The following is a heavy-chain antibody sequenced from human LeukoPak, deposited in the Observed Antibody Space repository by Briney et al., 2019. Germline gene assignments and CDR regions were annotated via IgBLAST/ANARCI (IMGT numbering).Heavy chain of an antibody. J-gene: IGHJ3*02. D-gene: IGHD1-26*01. CDR2: ISYDGCNK. V-gene: IGHV3-30*01. Sequence: GRSLRLSCAASGLTFSSYAMHWVRQAPGKGLEWVAVISYDGCNKYYADSVKGRFTISGDKSKNTLYLQMNSLRPEDTAFYYCARGPGPIAGAKNPFDIWGQGTMVTVSS. CDR1: GLTFSSYA. CDR3: ARGPGPIAGAKNPFDI.